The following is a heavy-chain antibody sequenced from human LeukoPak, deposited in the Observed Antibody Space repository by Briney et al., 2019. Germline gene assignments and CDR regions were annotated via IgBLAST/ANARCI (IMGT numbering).Heavy chain of an antibody. CDR3: ARVSFEGMDV. CDR2: ISSSSSYI. D-gene: IGHD3-9*01. V-gene: IGHV3-21*01. CDR1: GFTFSSYS. Sequence: GGSLRLSCAASGFTFSSYSMNSVRQAPGKGLEWVSSISSSSSYIYYADSVKGRFTISRDNAKNSLYLQMNSLRAEDTAVYYCARVSFEGMDVWGQGTTVTVSS. J-gene: IGHJ6*02.